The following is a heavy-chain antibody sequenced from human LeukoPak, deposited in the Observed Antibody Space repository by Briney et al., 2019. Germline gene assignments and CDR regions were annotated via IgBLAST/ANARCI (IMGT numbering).Heavy chain of an antibody. J-gene: IGHJ5*02. CDR2: IIPILGIA. D-gene: IGHD1-26*01. CDR3: ARALLPRGYNWFDP. CDR1: GGTFSSYA. V-gene: IGHV1-69*04. Sequence: SVKVSCKTSGGTFSSYAISWVRQAPGQGLEWMGRIIPILGIANYAQKFQGRVTITADKSTSTAYMELSSLRSEDTAVYYCARALLPRGYNWFDPWGQGTLVTVSS.